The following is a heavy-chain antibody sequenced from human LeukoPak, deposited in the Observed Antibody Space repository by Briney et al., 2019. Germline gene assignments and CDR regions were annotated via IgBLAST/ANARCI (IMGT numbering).Heavy chain of an antibody. Sequence: GGSLRLSCAASGFTFSSYAMHWVRQAPGKGLEWVAVISYDGSNKYYADSVKGRFTISRDNSKNTLYLQMNSLRAEDTAVYYCAKDPLSGQLLPRYFQNWGQGTLVTVSS. V-gene: IGHV3-30*04. CDR1: GFTFSSYA. D-gene: IGHD2-2*01. CDR3: AKDPLSGQLLPRYFQN. J-gene: IGHJ1*01. CDR2: ISYDGSNK.